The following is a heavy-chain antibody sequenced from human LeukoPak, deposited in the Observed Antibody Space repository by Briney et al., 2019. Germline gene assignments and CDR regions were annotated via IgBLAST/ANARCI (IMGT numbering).Heavy chain of an antibody. Sequence: SETLSLTCAVYGGSFSAYYWSWIRQPPWKGLEWIGEINHSGSTNYNPSLKSRVTISVDTSKNQFSLNLSSVTAADTALYYCARGPSLTYDILTGYYYFDYWGQGTLVTVSS. J-gene: IGHJ4*02. CDR3: ARGPSLTYDILTGYYYFDY. D-gene: IGHD3-9*01. V-gene: IGHV4-34*01. CDR1: GGSFSAYY. CDR2: INHSGST.